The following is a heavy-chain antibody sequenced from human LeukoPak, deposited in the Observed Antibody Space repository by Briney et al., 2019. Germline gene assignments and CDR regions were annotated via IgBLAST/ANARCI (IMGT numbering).Heavy chain of an antibody. J-gene: IGHJ6*03. Sequence: GESLKISCQYSFSNYWIAWVRQMPGKGLEWMGLIYPGDSDLRYSPSFQGQVTISVDKSISTAYLQWSSLKASDTAMYYCARAHRGYCSSSNTCLYYMEEWGKGTTVTVSS. CDR1: YSFSNYW. V-gene: IGHV5-51*01. CDR3: ARAHRGYCSSSNTCLYYMEE. CDR2: IYPGDSDL. D-gene: IGHD2-2*01.